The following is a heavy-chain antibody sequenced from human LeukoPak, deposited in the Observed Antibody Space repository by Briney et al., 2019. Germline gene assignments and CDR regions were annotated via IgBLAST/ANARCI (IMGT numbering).Heavy chain of an antibody. CDR2: ISSSSSYI. CDR3: ARVRIVGARFAFDI. CDR1: GFTVSSNY. V-gene: IGHV3-21*01. D-gene: IGHD1-26*01. J-gene: IGHJ3*02. Sequence: GGSLRLSCAASGFTVSSNYMSWVRQAPGKGLEWVSSISSSSSYIYYADSVKGRFTISRDNAKNSLYLQMNSLRAEDTAVYYCARVRIVGARFAFDIWGQGTMVTVSS.